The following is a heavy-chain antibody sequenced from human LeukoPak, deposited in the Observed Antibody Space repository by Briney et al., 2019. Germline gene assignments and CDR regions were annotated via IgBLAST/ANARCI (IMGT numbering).Heavy chain of an antibody. Sequence: GASVQVSCKASGYTFTSYGITWVGQAPGQGLEWIGWVSLHHGYTNHVQDRQGRVTMTTGTCTSTVYMEVRSLRSDGTAVYYCARGAVRGFKNDYWGQGTLVTVSS. CDR2: VSLHHGYT. J-gene: IGHJ4*02. CDR3: ARGAVRGFKNDY. V-gene: IGHV1-18*01. CDR1: GYTFTSYG. D-gene: IGHD3-10*01.